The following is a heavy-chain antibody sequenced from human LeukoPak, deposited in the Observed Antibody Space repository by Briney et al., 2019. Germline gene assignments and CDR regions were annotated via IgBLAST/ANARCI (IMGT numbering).Heavy chain of an antibody. Sequence: SETLSLTCAVSGGSISSGGYSWSWIRQPPGKGLEWIGYIYHSGSTYYNPPLKSRVTISVDRSKNQFSLKLSSVTAADTAVYYCARGSGYDRPPFFDYWGQGTLVTVSS. D-gene: IGHD5-12*01. CDR2: IYHSGST. V-gene: IGHV4-30-2*01. CDR1: GGSISSGGYS. CDR3: ARGSGYDRPPFFDY. J-gene: IGHJ4*02.